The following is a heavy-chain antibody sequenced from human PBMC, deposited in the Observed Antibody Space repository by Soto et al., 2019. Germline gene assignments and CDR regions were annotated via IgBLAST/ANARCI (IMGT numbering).Heavy chain of an antibody. V-gene: IGHV3-20*04. J-gene: IGHJ4*02. CDR1: GFGFDEYG. D-gene: IGHD2-21*01. CDR3: ARDHGWGYEYGDYGDS. CDR2: INRHGDST. Sequence: EVQLVESGGGVVRPGGSLRLSCAASGFGFDEYGMSWVRQGPGKGLEWVSGINRHGDSTGYADSVKGRVTISRDNAKNSLYLEMNGLKAEDTAVYYCARDHGWGYEYGDYGDSWGQGTLVTVSS.